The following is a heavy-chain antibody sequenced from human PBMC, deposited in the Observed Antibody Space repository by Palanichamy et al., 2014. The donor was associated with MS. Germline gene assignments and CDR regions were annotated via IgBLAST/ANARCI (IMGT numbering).Heavy chain of an antibody. J-gene: IGHJ3*01. D-gene: IGHD3-16*01. Sequence: LQLKESGPGLVKPSRPCPSPAVSLVAPSVALVTTGAGSASPHGKGLEWIGSIYYSGSTYYSPSLKSRVTLSVDTSKNQFSLKLNSVTAADTAVYYCASGSYVWGSPTYAFDVWGQGTMVTVSS. CDR1: VAPSVALVTT. CDR3: ASGSYVWGSPTYAFDV. CDR2: IYYSGST. V-gene: IGHV4-39*01.